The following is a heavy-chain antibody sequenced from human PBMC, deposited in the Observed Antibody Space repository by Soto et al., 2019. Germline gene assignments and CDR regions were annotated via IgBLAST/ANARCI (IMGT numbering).Heavy chain of an antibody. CDR1: GGTFSSYA. Sequence: KVSCKASGGTFSSYAISWVRQAPGQGLEWMGGIIPIFGTANYAQKFQGRVTITADKSTSTAYMELSSLRSEDTAVYYCARPARILYHINYYYYGMDVWGQGTTVTVSS. CDR2: IIPIFGTA. D-gene: IGHD2-8*01. CDR3: ARPARILYHINYYYYGMDV. J-gene: IGHJ6*02. V-gene: IGHV1-69*06.